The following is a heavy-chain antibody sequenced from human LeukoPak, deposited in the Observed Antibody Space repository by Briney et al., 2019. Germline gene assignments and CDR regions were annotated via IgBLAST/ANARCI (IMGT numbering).Heavy chain of an antibody. CDR3: SRGNMVRGSN. CDR2: ISSDGSST. V-gene: IGHV3-74*01. D-gene: IGHD3-10*01. CDR1: GFIFSSYW. Sequence: PGGSLRLSCAASGFIFSSYWMHWVRQVPGKGLVWVSRISSDGSSTSYADSVKGRFTISRDNAENTVYLQMNSLRAEDTAVYYCSRGNMVRGSNWGQGTLVTVSS. J-gene: IGHJ4*02.